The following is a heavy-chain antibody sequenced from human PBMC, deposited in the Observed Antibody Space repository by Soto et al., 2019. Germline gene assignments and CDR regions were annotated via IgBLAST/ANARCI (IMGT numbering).Heavy chain of an antibody. CDR3: ARRGFWATLYYFDY. CDR2: IYYSGST. V-gene: IGHV4-39*01. J-gene: IGHJ4*02. Sequence: SETLSLTCTVSGGSISSSSYYWGWIRQPPGKGLEWIGSIYYSGSTYYNPSLKSRVTISVDTSKNQFSLKLSSVTAADTAVYYCARRGFWATLYYFDYWGQGTLVT. CDR1: GGSISSSSYY. D-gene: IGHD3-3*01.